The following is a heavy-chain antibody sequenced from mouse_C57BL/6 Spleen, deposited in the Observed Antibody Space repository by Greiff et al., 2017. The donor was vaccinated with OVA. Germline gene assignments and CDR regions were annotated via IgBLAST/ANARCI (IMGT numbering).Heavy chain of an antibody. V-gene: IGHV5-17*01. CDR3: ARNSNYREDYFDY. J-gene: IGHJ2*01. Sequence: VQVVESGGGLVKPGGSLKLSCAASGFTFSDYGMHWVRQAPEKGLEWVAYISSGSSTIYYADTVKGRFTISRDNAKNTLFLQMTSLRSEDTAMYYCARNSNYREDYFDYWGQGTTLTVSS. CDR2: ISSGSSTI. CDR1: GFTFSDYG. D-gene: IGHD2-5*01.